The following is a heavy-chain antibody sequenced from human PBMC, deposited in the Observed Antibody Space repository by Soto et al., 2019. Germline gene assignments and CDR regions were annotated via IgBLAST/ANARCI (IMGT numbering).Heavy chain of an antibody. CDR3: ARMFDFWNGYHAYGMDV. V-gene: IGHV2-26*01. D-gene: IGHD3-3*01. Sequence: SGPTLVNPTETLTLTCTVSGFSLSNARMGVSWIRQPPGKALEWLAHIFSNDEKSYSTSLKSRLTISKDTSKSQVVLTMTNMDPVDTATYYCARMFDFWNGYHAYGMDVWGQGTTVTVSS. CDR1: GFSLSNARMG. J-gene: IGHJ6*02. CDR2: IFSNDEK.